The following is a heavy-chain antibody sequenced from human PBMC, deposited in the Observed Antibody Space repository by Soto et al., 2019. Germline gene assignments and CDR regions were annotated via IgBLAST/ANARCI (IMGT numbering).Heavy chain of an antibody. CDR1: GGSISSSSYY. Sequence: SETLSLTCTVSGGSISSSSYYWGWIRQPPGKGLEWIGCIYYSGSTYYNPSLKGRVTISVDTSRNQFSLNLSSVTPADTAVYYCAGGGNSAHWLWGQGTMVTVSS. CDR2: IYYSGST. V-gene: IGHV4-39*01. J-gene: IGHJ3*01. D-gene: IGHD3-16*01. CDR3: AGGGNSAHWL.